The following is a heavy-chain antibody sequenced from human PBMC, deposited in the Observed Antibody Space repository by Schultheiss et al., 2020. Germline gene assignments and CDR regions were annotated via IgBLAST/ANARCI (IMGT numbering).Heavy chain of an antibody. V-gene: IGHV4-30-2*01. D-gene: IGHD3-22*01. CDR3: GAGYYDSSGYLDY. CDR1: GGSISSGGYS. Sequence: SATLALTCAVSGGSISSGGYSWSWIRQPPGKGLEWIGYIYHSGSTYYNPSLKSRVTISVDRSKNQFSLKLSSVTAADTAVYYCGAGYYDSSGYLDYWGQGTLVTVSS. CDR2: IYHSGST. J-gene: IGHJ4*02.